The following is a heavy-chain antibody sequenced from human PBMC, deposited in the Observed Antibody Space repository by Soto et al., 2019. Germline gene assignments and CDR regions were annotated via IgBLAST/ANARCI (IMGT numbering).Heavy chain of an antibody. V-gene: IGHV3-23*01. CDR3: AKNQGVELVPLATVDWFDP. CDR2: ISGSGFKK. CDR1: GFIFENFG. Sequence: GGSLRLSCAASGFIFENFGMSWVRQAPGKGLEWISSISGSGFKKYYADSVKGRFTISRDNSKSTVYLELNNLSAEDTAVYHCAKNQGVELVPLATVDWFDPWGQGSVVTVYS. J-gene: IGHJ5*02. D-gene: IGHD1-26*01.